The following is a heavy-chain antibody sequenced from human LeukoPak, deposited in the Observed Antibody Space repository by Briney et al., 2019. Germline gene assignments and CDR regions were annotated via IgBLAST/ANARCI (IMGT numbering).Heavy chain of an antibody. CDR1: GYTFTGYY. CDR3: ARDPGGYGGNAFDY. J-gene: IGHJ4*02. Sequence: EAPVKVSCKASGYTFTGYYMHWVRQAPGQGLEWMGRINPNSGGTNYAQKFQGRVTMTRDTSISTAYMELSRLRSDDTAVYYCARDPGGYGGNAFDYWGQGTLVTVSS. V-gene: IGHV1-2*06. CDR2: INPNSGGT. D-gene: IGHD4-23*01.